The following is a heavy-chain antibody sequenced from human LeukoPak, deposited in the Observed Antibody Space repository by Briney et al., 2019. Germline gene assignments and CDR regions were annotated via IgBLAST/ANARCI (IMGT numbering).Heavy chain of an antibody. J-gene: IGHJ4*02. Sequence: GGSLRLSCAASGFTFSSYAMSWVRQAPGKGLEWVSAISGSGGSTYYADSVKGRFTISRDNSKNTLYLQMNSLRAEDSAVYYCAKDVGGAPNSGSPGYWGQGTLVTVSS. CDR2: ISGSGGST. CDR3: AKDVGGAPNSGSPGY. V-gene: IGHV3-23*01. D-gene: IGHD3-10*01. CDR1: GFTFSSYA.